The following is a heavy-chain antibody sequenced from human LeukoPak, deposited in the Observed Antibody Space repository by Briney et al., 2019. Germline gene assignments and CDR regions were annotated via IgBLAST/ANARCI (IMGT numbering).Heavy chain of an antibody. CDR2: ICYSGST. CDR1: GGSFNSYY. J-gene: IGHJ4*02. V-gene: IGHV4-59*01. Sequence: PSETLSLTCTVSGGSFNSYYWSWIRQPPGKGLEWIGYICYSGSTNYNPSLKSRVTISIDMSKNQFSLKLRSVTAADTAVYYCARGPTKNYFDYWGQGTLVTVSS. CDR3: ARGPTKNYFDY.